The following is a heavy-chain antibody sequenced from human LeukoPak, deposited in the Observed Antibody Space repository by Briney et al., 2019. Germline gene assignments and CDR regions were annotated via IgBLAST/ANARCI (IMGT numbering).Heavy chain of an antibody. Sequence: GGSLRLSCAASGFTFSSYSMNWVRQAPGKGLEWVSSISSSSSYIYYADSAKGRFTISRDNAKNSLYLQMNSLRAEDTAVYYCARDPYSNYFIDYWGQGTLVTVSS. CDR2: ISSSSSYI. V-gene: IGHV3-21*01. J-gene: IGHJ4*02. CDR3: ARDPYSNYFIDY. CDR1: GFTFSSYS. D-gene: IGHD4-11*01.